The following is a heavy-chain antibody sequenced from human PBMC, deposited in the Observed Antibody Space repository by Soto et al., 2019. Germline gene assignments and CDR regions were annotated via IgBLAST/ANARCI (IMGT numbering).Heavy chain of an antibody. D-gene: IGHD2-15*01. CDR2: NYYSGST. CDR3: ARHYCSGGSCYPYYYYYMDV. CDR1: GGSISSYY. V-gene: IGHV4-59*08. Sequence: SETLSRTCTVSGGSISSYYWSWIWQPPGKGLERIGYNYYSGSTNYNPSLKSRVTISVDTSKNQFSLKRSSVTAADTAVYYCARHYCSGGSCYPYYYYYMDVWGKGTTVTVSS. J-gene: IGHJ6*03.